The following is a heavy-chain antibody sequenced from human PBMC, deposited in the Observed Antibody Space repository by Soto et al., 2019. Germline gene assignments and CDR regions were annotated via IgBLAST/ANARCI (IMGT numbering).Heavy chain of an antibody. CDR1: GGSLSPNY. V-gene: IGHV4-59*08. Sequence: PSETLSLTCTVSGGSLSPNYWSWIRQPPGKGLEWIGYIYYCWTTTNNPSLNSRVAISLDTSKNHFSLTLWSVTAADTAVYYCARLGAYYQSLAPWGQGILVTVSS. D-gene: IGHD3-22*01. CDR2: IYYCWTT. CDR3: ARLGAYYQSLAP. J-gene: IGHJ5*02.